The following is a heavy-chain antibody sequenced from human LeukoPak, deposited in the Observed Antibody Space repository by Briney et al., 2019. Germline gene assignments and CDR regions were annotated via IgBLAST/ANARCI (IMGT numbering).Heavy chain of an antibody. V-gene: IGHV1-2*02. CDR1: RYTVTRYY. CDR3: ARLRVGATNGGFDY. CDR2: INPNSGGT. D-gene: IGHD1-26*01. J-gene: IGHJ4*02. Sequence: GASVKASCKASRYTVTRYYMHWGPQAPRHRLTWRGWINPNSGGTNYAQTFQGRVTMTSDTSISTAYMELSRLRSDDTAVYSCARLRVGATNGGFDYWGQGTLVTVSS.